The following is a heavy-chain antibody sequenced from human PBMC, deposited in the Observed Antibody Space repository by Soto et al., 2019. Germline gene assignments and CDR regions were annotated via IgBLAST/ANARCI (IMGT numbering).Heavy chain of an antibody. CDR2: IIPIFGTA. CDR3: AKAGDSGYGRNPFDY. V-gene: IGHV1-69*13. Sequence: GASVKVSCKASGGTFSSYAISWVRQAPGQGLEWMGGIIPIFGTANYAQKFQGRVTITADESTSTAYMELSSLRSEDTAVYYCAKAGDSGYGRNPFDYWGQGILDTVSS. CDR1: GGTFSSYA. J-gene: IGHJ4*02. D-gene: IGHD5-12*01.